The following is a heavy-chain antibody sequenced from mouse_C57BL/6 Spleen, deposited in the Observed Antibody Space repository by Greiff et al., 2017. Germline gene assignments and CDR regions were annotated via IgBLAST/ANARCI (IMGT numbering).Heavy chain of an antibody. J-gene: IGHJ3*01. V-gene: IGHV5-6*01. CDR1: GFTFSSYG. CDR3: ASDYYGSSSFAY. D-gene: IGHD1-1*01. CDR2: ISSGGSYT. Sequence: EVMLVESGGDLVKPGGSLKLSCAASGFTFSSYGMSWVRQTPDKRLEWVATISSGGSYTYYPDSVKGRFTISRDNAKNTLYLQMSSLKSEDTAMYYCASDYYGSSSFAYWGQGTLVTVSA.